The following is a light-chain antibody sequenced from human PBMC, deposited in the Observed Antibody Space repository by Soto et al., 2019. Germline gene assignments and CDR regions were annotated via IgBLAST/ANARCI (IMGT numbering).Light chain of an antibody. CDR2: LGS. V-gene: IGKV2-28*01. CDR1: QSLLHSNGYNY. Sequence: DIVMTQSPLSLPVTPGEPASISCRSSQSLLHSNGYNYLDWYLQKPGQSPQLLIYLGSNRASGVPDRFSGSGSGTDFTLNISSVEAEDVGVYYCMQALQTPWTFGQGTKVEIK. J-gene: IGKJ1*01. CDR3: MQALQTPWT.